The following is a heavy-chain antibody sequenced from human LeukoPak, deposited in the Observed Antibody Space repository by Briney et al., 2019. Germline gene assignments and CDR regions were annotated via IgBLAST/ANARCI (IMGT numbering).Heavy chain of an antibody. CDR2: ISASADAK. CDR3: AREGAWGNWYFDL. Sequence: PGGSLRLSCAASGFTCSRHGMHWVRQAPGKGLEWVVVISASADAKYYAVSVMGRFTVSRDNSKNTMYLEMNGLREEDTAVYYCAREGAWGNWYFDLWGRGTLVTVSS. V-gene: IGHV3-30*03. D-gene: IGHD3-16*01. CDR1: GFTCSRHG. J-gene: IGHJ2*01.